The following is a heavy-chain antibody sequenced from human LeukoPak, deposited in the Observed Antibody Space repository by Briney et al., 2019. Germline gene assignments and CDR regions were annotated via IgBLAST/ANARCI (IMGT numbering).Heavy chain of an antibody. D-gene: IGHD3-10*01. Sequence: PGGSLRLSCAASGFTFSIYGMSWVRQAPGKGLEWVSAISGSGAYTYYADSVMGRFTISRDNSKNTLYLQMNSLRAEDTAVYYCAKGAIYGSGSYYDYYYYVMDVWGQGTTVTVSS. CDR1: GFTFSIYG. J-gene: IGHJ6*02. CDR3: AKGAIYGSGSYYDYYYYVMDV. V-gene: IGHV3-23*01. CDR2: ISGSGAYT.